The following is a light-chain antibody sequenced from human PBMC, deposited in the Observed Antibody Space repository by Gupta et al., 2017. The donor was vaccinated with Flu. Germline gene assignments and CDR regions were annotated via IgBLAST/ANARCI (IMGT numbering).Light chain of an antibody. CDR2: VYN. CDR3: QSYANTSSSFLV. Sequence: TISCTGSSTKIGAGYDINCYQQLPGPANTLLLFVYNVRPSGAPDRFSFSDSGSADSPSLTVLQAEDEADDDCQSYANTSSSFLVFGGGTKLTVL. J-gene: IGLJ3*02. CDR1: STKIGAGYD. V-gene: IGLV1-40*01.